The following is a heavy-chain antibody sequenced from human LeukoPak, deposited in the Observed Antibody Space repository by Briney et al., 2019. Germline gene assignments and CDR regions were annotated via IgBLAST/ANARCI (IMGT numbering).Heavy chain of an antibody. D-gene: IGHD6-13*01. V-gene: IGHV3-53*04. CDR2: IYSGGST. CDR1: GFTVSSNY. J-gene: IGHJ3*02. CDR3: ARDYSLSSSSDAFDI. Sequence: GSLRLSCAASGFTVSSNYMSWVRQAPGKGLEWVSVIYSGGSTYYADSVKGRFTISRHNSKNTLYLQMNSLRAEDTAVYYCARDYSLSSSSDAFDIWGQGTMVTVSP.